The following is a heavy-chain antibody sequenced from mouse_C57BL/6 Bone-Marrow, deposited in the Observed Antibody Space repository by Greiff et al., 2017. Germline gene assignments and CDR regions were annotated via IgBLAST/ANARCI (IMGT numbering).Heavy chain of an antibody. J-gene: IGHJ2*01. CDR2: INPNSGST. D-gene: IGHD1-1*01. V-gene: IGHV1-64*01. CDR3: ARSRYYGSSN. CDR1: GYTFTSYW. Sequence: QVQLQQPGAELVKPGASVKLSCKASGYTFTSYWMHWVKQRPGQGLEWIGMINPNSGSTNYNEKFKSKATLTVDKSSSTAYMQLSSLTSEDSAVYYCARSRYYGSSNWGQGTTLTVSS.